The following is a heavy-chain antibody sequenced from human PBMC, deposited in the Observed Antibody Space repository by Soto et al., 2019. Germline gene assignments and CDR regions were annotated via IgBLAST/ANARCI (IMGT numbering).Heavy chain of an antibody. D-gene: IGHD6-6*01. CDR1: GFTFSNFG. Sequence: GGSLRLSCVAPGFTFSNFGMHWVRQAPGKGLEWVAVISNDENIKQYADSVRGRFAISRDNSKNTLYLQMTSLRAEDTAIYYCARGLRSVLDYWGQGTLVTVSS. CDR2: ISNDENIK. V-gene: IGHV3-33*01. J-gene: IGHJ4*02. CDR3: ARGLRSVLDY.